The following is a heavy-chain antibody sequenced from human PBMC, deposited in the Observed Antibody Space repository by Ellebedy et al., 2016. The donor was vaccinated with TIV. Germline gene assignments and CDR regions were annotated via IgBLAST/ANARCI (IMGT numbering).Heavy chain of an antibody. Sequence: GGSLRLSXAASGFTFSSYAMTWVRQAPGKGLEWVSGISGSGDSTYYADSVKGRFTISRDNSKNTLYLQMNSLRAEDTAVYYCAKALITGTTDVAFDIWGQGTMVTVSS. CDR1: GFTFSSYA. V-gene: IGHV3-23*01. J-gene: IGHJ3*02. D-gene: IGHD1-20*01. CDR2: ISGSGDST. CDR3: AKALITGTTDVAFDI.